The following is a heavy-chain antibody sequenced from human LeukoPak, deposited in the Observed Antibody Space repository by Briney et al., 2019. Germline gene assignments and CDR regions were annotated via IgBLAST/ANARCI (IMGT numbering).Heavy chain of an antibody. J-gene: IGHJ3*02. Sequence: GGSLRLSCAASGFTFSSNCMNWVRQAPGKGLEWLSYISSSGYIIYYADSVKGRFTISRDNAKNSLYLQMNSLRIEDTAVYYCAREKWLPRGGDDAFDIWGQGTMVTVSS. CDR2: ISSSGYII. V-gene: IGHV3-48*01. CDR1: GFTFSSNC. CDR3: AREKWLPRGGDDAFDI. D-gene: IGHD5-24*01.